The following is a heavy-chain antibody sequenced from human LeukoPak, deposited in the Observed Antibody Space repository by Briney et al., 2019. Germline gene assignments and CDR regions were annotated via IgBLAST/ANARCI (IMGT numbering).Heavy chain of an antibody. J-gene: IGHJ6*02. CDR1: GFTFSSYS. CDR2: ISVSTSTI. V-gene: IGHV3-48*02. D-gene: IGHD4-23*01. CDR3: ARVVYGGNLYYYYGMGV. Sequence: PGGSLRLSCAASGFTFSSYSMNWVRQAPGKGLEWVSYISVSTSTIYYADSVKGRFTISRDNAKNSLYLQMNSLRDEDTAVYYCARVVYGGNLYYYYGMGVWGQGTTVTVSS.